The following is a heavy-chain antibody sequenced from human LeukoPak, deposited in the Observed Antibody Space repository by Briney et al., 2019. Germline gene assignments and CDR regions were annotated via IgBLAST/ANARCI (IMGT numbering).Heavy chain of an antibody. V-gene: IGHV4-59*08. J-gene: IGHJ4*02. D-gene: IGHD7-27*01. CDR2: IYYSGST. CDR1: GGSISSYY. Sequence: SETLSRTCTVSGGSISSYYWSWIRQPPGKGLEWIGYIYYSGSTNYNPSLKSRVTISVDTSKNQFSLKLSSVTAADTAVYYCARLMGKSDYWGQGTLVTVSS. CDR3: ARLMGKSDY.